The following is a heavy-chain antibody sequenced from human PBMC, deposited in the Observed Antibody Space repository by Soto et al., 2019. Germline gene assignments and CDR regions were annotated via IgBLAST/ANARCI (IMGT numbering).Heavy chain of an antibody. CDR3: ARSQGHCSGGSCYSEYYYYYIDV. Sequence: QVQLVQSGAEVKKPGSSVKVSCKASGGTFSSYTISWVRQAPGQGLEWMGRIIPILGIANYAQKFQGRVTITADKSTSTAYMELSSLRSEDTAVYYCARSQGHCSGGSCYSEYYYYYIDVWGKGTTVTVSS. D-gene: IGHD2-15*01. V-gene: IGHV1-69*02. CDR1: GGTFSSYT. J-gene: IGHJ6*03. CDR2: IIPILGIA.